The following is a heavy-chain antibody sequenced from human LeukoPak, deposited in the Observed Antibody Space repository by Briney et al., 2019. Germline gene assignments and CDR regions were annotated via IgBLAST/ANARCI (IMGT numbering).Heavy chain of an antibody. V-gene: IGHV3-30*18. CDR1: GFTFSSYG. CDR2: ISYDGSNK. J-gene: IGHJ4*02. CDR3: AKERASRDDY. Sequence: SGGSLRLSCAASGFTFSSYGMHWVRRAPGKGLEWVAVISYDGSNKYYADSVKGRFTISRDNSKDTLYLQMNSLRAEDTAVYYCAKERASRDDYWGQGTLVTVSS.